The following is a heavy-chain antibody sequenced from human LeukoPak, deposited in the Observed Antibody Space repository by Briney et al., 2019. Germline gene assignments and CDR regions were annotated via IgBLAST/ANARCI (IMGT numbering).Heavy chain of an antibody. Sequence: SETLSLTCAVYGGSFSGYYWSWIRRPPGKGLEWIGEINHSGSTNYNPSLKSRVTISVDTSKNQFSLKLSSVTAADTAVYYCARGRGITMVRGVITPRYFDYWGQGTLVTVSS. CDR2: INHSGST. CDR1: GGSFSGYY. V-gene: IGHV4-34*01. CDR3: ARGRGITMVRGVITPRYFDY. D-gene: IGHD3-10*01. J-gene: IGHJ4*02.